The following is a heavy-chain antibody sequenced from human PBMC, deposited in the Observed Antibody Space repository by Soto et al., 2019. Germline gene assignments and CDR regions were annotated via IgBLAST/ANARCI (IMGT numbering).Heavy chain of an antibody. CDR1: GGSISSYY. Sequence: TSETLSLTCTVSGGSISSYYWSWIRQPPGKGLEWIGYIYYSGSTNYNPSLKSRVTISVDTSKNQFSLKLSSVTAADTAVYYCASLPPAAGDAFDIWGQGTMVTVSS. CDR3: ASLPPAAGDAFDI. D-gene: IGHD2-15*01. CDR2: IYYSGST. J-gene: IGHJ3*02. V-gene: IGHV4-59*08.